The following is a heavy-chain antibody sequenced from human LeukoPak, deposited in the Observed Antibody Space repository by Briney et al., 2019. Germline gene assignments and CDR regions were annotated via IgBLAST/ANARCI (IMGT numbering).Heavy chain of an antibody. D-gene: IGHD3-10*01. J-gene: IGHJ4*02. V-gene: IGHV1-2*02. CDR3: ARSMVRGVITAPDY. CDR2: INPNSGGT. Sequence: ASVKVSCKASGYTFTNYGFTWVRQAPGQGLEWMGWINPNSGGTNYAQKFQGRVTMTRDTSISTAYMELSRLRSDDTAVYYCARSMVRGVITAPDYWGQGTLVTVSS. CDR1: GYTFTNYG.